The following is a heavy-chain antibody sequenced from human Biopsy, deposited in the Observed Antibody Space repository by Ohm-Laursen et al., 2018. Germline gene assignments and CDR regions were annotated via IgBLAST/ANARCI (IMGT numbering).Heavy chain of an antibody. CDR3: VRGVDCYDPYHYYALDV. CDR1: GESFNGYY. V-gene: IGHV4-34*01. Sequence: SDTLSLTCPVYGESFNGYYWSWIRQTPGKGLEWIGEINHSGRTNYNPSLKSRVTISVDTSKNQFSLKVRSVTAADTAVYYCVRGVDCYDPYHYYALDVWGQGTTVTVSS. CDR2: INHSGRT. J-gene: IGHJ6*02. D-gene: IGHD2-21*01.